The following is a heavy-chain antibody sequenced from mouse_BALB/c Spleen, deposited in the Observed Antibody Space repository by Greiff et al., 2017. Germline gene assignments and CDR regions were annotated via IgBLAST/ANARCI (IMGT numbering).Heavy chain of an antibody. J-gene: IGHJ4*01. CDR3: ARGGGRAMDY. CDR1: GFTFTDYY. CDR2: IRNKANGYTT. Sequence: EVKLVESGGGLVQPGGSLRLSCATSGFTFTDYYMSWVRQPPGKALEWLGFIRNKANGYTTEYSASVKGRFTISRDNSQSILYLQMNTLRAEDSATYYCARGGGRAMDYWGQGTSVTVSS. V-gene: IGHV7-3*02. D-gene: IGHD1-1*01.